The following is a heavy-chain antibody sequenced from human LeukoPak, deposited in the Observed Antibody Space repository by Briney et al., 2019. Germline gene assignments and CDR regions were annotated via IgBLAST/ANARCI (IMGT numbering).Heavy chain of an antibody. CDR3: ASWGRGVYFDY. CDR2: IYSGGST. Sequence: GGSLRLSCAASGFTVSSNCMSWVRQAPGKGLEWVSVIYSGGSTYYADSVKGRFTISRDNSKNTLYLQMNSLRAEDTAVYYCASWGRGVYFDYWGQGTLVTVSS. V-gene: IGHV3-66*01. CDR1: GFTVSSNC. D-gene: IGHD3-16*01. J-gene: IGHJ4*02.